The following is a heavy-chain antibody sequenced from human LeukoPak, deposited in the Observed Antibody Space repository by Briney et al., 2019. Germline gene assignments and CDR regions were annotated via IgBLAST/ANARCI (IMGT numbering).Heavy chain of an antibody. CDR1: GGSISSGGYY. J-gene: IGHJ5*02. D-gene: IGHD2-15*01. V-gene: IGHV4-30-2*01. CDR2: IYHSGST. Sequence: PSQTLSLTCTVSGGSISSGGYYWSWIRQPPGKGLEWIGYIYHSGSTYYNPSLKSRVTISVDRSKNQFSLKLSSVTAADTAVYYCARQDSDNWFDPWGQGTLVTVSS. CDR3: ARQDSDNWFDP.